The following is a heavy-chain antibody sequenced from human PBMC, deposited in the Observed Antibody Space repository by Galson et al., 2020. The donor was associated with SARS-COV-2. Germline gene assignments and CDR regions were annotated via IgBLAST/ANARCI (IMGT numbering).Heavy chain of an antibody. Sequence: KTSETLSLTCTVSGGSISSYYWSWIRHPPGKGLEWIGYIYYSGSTNYNTTPKSRVTISVATSKTQFSLKLSSVTAADTAVYYCARQVVTQKGPFDYWGQGTLVAVSS. J-gene: IGHJ4*02. D-gene: IGHD2-21*02. CDR2: IYYSGST. V-gene: IGHV4-59*08. CDR3: ARQVVTQKGPFDY. CDR1: GGSISSYY.